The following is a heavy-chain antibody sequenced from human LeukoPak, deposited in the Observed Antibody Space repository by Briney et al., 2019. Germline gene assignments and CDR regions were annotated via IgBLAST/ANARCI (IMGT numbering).Heavy chain of an antibody. J-gene: IGHJ4*02. CDR3: ARVQRPLDGADY. Sequence: KASETLSLTCTVSGGSISSYYWSWIRQPPGKGLEWIGYIYYSGSTYYNPSLKNRVTISVDTSKNLFSLKLSSVTAADTAVYYCARVQRPLDGADYWGQGTLVTVSS. D-gene: IGHD1-1*01. CDR1: GGSISSYY. CDR2: IYYSGST. V-gene: IGHV4-59*01.